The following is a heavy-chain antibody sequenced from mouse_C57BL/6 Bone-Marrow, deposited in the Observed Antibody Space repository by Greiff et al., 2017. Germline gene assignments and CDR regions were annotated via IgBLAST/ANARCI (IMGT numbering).Heavy chain of an antibody. CDR2: IDPENGDT. J-gene: IGHJ2*01. CDR3: TTYGYDEFDY. D-gene: IGHD2-2*01. CDR1: GFNIKDDY. V-gene: IGHV14-4*01. Sequence: VQLKESGAELVRPGASVKLSCTASGFNIKDDYMHWVKQRPEQGLEWIGWIDPENGDTEYASKFQGKATITADTSSNTAYLQLSSLTSEDTAVYYCTTYGYDEFDYWGQGTTLTVSS.